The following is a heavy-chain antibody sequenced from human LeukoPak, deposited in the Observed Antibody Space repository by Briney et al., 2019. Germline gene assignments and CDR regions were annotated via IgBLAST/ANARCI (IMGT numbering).Heavy chain of an antibody. J-gene: IGHJ4*02. V-gene: IGHV3-23*01. CDR2: ISGSGGST. CDR1: GFTFSSYA. Sequence: GGSLRLSCAASGFTFSSYATSRVRQAPGKGLEWVSAISGSGGSTYYADSVKGRFTISRDNAKNSLYLQMNSLRAEDTAVYYCARDRSSGWYAGYFDYWGQGTLVTVSS. D-gene: IGHD6-19*01. CDR3: ARDRSSGWYAGYFDY.